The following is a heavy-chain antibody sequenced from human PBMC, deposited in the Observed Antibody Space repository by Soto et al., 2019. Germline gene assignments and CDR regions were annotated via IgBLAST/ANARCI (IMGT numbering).Heavy chain of an antibody. V-gene: IGHV4-59*01. J-gene: IGHJ4*02. CDR1: GASMNDYY. CDR3: ARSGHIFAGVF. Sequence: SETLSLTCTVSGASMNDYYGSWIRQSPGKGLEHIGYLHYNGFAEYSPSLRSRVSISMDTSKKQFSLKLSSVTAADTAIYYCARSGHIFAGVFWGQGILVTVS. CDR2: LHYNGFA. D-gene: IGHD3-16*01.